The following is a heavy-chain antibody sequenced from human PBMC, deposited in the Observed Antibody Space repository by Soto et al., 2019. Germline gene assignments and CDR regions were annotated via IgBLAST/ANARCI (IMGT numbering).Heavy chain of an antibody. V-gene: IGHV3-23*01. J-gene: IGHJ6*02. CDR3: ARDQDDYGDSVLGDSYYYHSYGLDV. Sequence: QLLESGGGLVPPGGSLRLSCAASGFTFSNYAMSWVRQAPGKGLEWVAGISGSDGRTFHADPVKGRFTISRDNSRNRLYLQMSGLRAQDTAVYYCARDQDDYGDSVLGDSYYYHSYGLDVWGQGTTVTVSS. CDR2: ISGSDGRT. D-gene: IGHD4-17*01. CDR1: GFTFSNYA.